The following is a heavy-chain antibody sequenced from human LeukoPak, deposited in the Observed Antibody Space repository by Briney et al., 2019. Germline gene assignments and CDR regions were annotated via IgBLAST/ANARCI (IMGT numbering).Heavy chain of an antibody. V-gene: IGHV1-2*02. CDR1: GDTFTGYY. Sequence: ASVKVSCKASGDTFTGYYLHWVRQAPGQGLEWLGWINPESGGTNYAQRFQARVTMTWDTSISTAYMELSSLRSDDAAVYYCAGSSSSGFKDYWGQGTLVTVSS. D-gene: IGHD3-22*01. CDR3: AGSSSSGFKDY. CDR2: INPESGGT. J-gene: IGHJ4*02.